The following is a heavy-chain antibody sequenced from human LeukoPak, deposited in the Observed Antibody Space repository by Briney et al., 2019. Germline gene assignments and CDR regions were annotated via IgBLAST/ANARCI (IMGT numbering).Heavy chain of an antibody. CDR2: ISGSGGST. V-gene: IGHV3-23*01. D-gene: IGHD5-18*01. J-gene: IGHJ6*03. CDR3: ARSQSGYGYGVNRYYYYYYMDV. CDR1: GFTFSSYA. Sequence: GGSLRLSCAASGFTFSSYAMSWVRQAPGKGLEWVSAISGSGGSTYYADSVKGRFTISRDNSKNTLYLQMNSLRAEDTAVYYCARSQSGYGYGVNRYYYYYYMDVWGKGTTVTVSS.